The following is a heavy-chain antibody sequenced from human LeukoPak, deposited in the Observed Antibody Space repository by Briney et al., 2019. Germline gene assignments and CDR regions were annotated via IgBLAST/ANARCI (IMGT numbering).Heavy chain of an antibody. J-gene: IGHJ3*02. D-gene: IGHD1-7*01. CDR2: ISSSGSTI. Sequence: GGSLRLSCAASGFTFSSYGMNWVRQAPGKGLEWVSYISSSGSTIYYADSVKGRFTISRDNAKNSLYLQMNSLRAEDTAVYYCAREEEGTLDGFDIWGQGTMVTVSS. CDR3: AREEEGTLDGFDI. CDR1: GFTFSSYG. V-gene: IGHV3-48*03.